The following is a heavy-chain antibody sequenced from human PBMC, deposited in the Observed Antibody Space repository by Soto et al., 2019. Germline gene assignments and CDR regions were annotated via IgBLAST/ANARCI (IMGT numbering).Heavy chain of an antibody. D-gene: IGHD2-2*01. V-gene: IGHV4-30-4*01. CDR3: ARVGGSVVPAAPIDY. CDR1: DGSISSGDYY. J-gene: IGHJ4*02. CDR2: IYYSGST. Sequence: QVQLQESGPGLVKPSQTLSLTCTVSDGSISSGDYYWSWVRQPPGKGLEWIGYIYYSGSTYYKPSLKSRVTISLDTSKNQFSLKLSSVTAADTAVYYCARVGGSVVPAAPIDYWGQGTLVTVSS.